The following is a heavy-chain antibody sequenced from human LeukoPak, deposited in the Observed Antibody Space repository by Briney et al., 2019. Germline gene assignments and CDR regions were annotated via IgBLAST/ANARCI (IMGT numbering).Heavy chain of an antibody. J-gene: IGHJ3*02. Sequence: GESLRLSCAASGFTVSSYAMSWVRQAPGKGLEWVSAISGSGGSTYYADSVKGRFTISRDNSKNTLYLQMNSLRAEDTAVYYCAKDHITMIVVVIIPDAFDIWGQGTMVTVSS. D-gene: IGHD3-22*01. V-gene: IGHV3-23*01. CDR2: ISGSGGST. CDR1: GFTVSSYA. CDR3: AKDHITMIVVVIIPDAFDI.